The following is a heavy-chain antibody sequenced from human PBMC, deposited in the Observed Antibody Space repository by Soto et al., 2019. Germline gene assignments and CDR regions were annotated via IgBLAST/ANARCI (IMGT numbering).Heavy chain of an antibody. Sequence: EVQLVESGGGLVKPGGSLRLSCAASGFTFSSYSMNWVRQAPGKGLEWVSCISSSSRYIYYADSVKGRFTISRDNAKNSLYLQMNSLRAEDTAVYYCASPYGSGSYYTSFDYWGQGTLVTVSS. V-gene: IGHV3-21*01. J-gene: IGHJ4*02. D-gene: IGHD3-10*01. CDR1: GFTFSSYS. CDR2: ISSSSRYI. CDR3: ASPYGSGSYYTSFDY.